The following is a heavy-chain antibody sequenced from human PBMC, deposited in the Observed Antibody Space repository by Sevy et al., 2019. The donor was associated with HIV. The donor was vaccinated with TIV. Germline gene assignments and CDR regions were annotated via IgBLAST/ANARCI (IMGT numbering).Heavy chain of an antibody. V-gene: IGHV3-74*01. CDR1: GFTFSSYW. CDR2: VNSDGSSI. J-gene: IGHJ4*02. Sequence: GGSLRLSCAASGFTFSSYWMHWVRQAPGKGPVWVSGVNSDGSSINYADSVKGRFTMSRDSAKNTLYLQMNSLRAEDTAVYFCVAANTWQDYWGQGTLVTVSS. CDR3: VAANTWQDY. D-gene: IGHD2-15*01.